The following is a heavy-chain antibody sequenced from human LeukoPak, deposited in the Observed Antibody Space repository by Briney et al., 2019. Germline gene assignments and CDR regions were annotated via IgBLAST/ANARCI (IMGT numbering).Heavy chain of an antibody. CDR3: ARGVEPLAANTLAY. CDR1: GFTFSSYG. V-gene: IGHV3-NL1*01. Sequence: PGGSLRLSCAASGFTFSSYGMHWVRQAPGKGLEWVPVLYSDGNTKYADSVQGRFTISRDNSKNTLYLEMNSLSPDDTAVYYCARGVEPLAANTLAYWGQGTLVTVSS. CDR2: LYSDGNT. D-gene: IGHD1-14*01. J-gene: IGHJ4*02.